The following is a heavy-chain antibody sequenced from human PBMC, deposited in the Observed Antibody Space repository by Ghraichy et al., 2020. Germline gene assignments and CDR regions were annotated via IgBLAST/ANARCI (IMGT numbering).Heavy chain of an antibody. V-gene: IGHV3-23*01. CDR3: AKDMGAVAGFFDY. CDR2: ISGSGGST. J-gene: IGHJ4*02. D-gene: IGHD6-19*01. CDR1: GFTFSSYA. Sequence: LSLTCAASGFTFSSYAMSWVRQAPGKGLEWVSAISGSGGSTYYADSVKGRFTISRDNSKNTLYLQMNSLRAEDTAVYYCAKDMGAVAGFFDYWGQGTLVTVSS.